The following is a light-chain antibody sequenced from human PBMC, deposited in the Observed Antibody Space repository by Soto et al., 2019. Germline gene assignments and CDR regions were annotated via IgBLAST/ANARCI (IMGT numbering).Light chain of an antibody. CDR1: SSDVGTYNR. Sequence: QSALTQPASVSGSPGQSITLSCTGTSSDVGTYNRVSWYQQPPGTAPKLIIYEVRNRPSGVSNRFSGSKSGNTAYLTISGLQAEDEADYFCNSYTTSSTYVFGTGTKVTVL. CDR3: NSYTTSSTYV. V-gene: IGLV2-14*01. CDR2: EVR. J-gene: IGLJ1*01.